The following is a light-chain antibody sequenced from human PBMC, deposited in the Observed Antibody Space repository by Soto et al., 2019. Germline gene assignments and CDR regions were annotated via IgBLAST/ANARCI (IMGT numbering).Light chain of an antibody. CDR2: GAS. V-gene: IGKV3-20*01. Sequence: IVLTQSPGTLSLSPGERATLSCRASQSVSSSYLAWYQQKPGQAPRLLIYGASNRATGIPDRFSGSGSGTDFTLTISRLEPEDFSVYYCQQYGNSPWTFGQGTKVES. CDR1: QSVSSSY. J-gene: IGKJ1*01. CDR3: QQYGNSPWT.